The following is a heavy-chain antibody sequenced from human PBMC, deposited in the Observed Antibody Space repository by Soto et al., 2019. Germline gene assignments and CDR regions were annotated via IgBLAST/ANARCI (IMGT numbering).Heavy chain of an antibody. J-gene: IGHJ5*02. D-gene: IGHD6-6*01. CDR3: AKDLTRQLAYWLDP. CDR1: GFSFTGYY. V-gene: IGHV1-2*02. Sequence: ASVKVSCKASGFSFTGYYIHWLRQAPGQGLEWMGWINAHSGGTEYEQKFQGRVTLTRDTSIATAYLTLTSLTSDDTALYYCAKDLTRQLAYWLDPWG. CDR2: INAHSGGT.